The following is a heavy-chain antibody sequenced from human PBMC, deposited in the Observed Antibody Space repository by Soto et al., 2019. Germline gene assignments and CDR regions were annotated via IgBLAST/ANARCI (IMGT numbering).Heavy chain of an antibody. J-gene: IGHJ6*02. Sequence: ASVKVSCKASGDSVSNDYLHWVRQAPGQGFEWLGLISPFGGATAYAQRFKGKVTVTMDKSSTSFYLELSSLRSDDTAVYYCAKGRGGKTVANFGMDVWGQGVTVTVSS. CDR2: ISPFGGAT. CDR1: GDSVSNDY. V-gene: IGHV1-46*01. D-gene: IGHD3-16*01. CDR3: AKGRGGKTVANFGMDV.